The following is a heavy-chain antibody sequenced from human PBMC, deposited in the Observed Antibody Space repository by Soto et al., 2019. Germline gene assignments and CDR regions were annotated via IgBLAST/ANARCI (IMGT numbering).Heavy chain of an antibody. D-gene: IGHD3-3*01. J-gene: IGHJ3*02. CDR3: ATLTITIFGVVPSFDI. Sequence: GGSLRLSCAASGFTFSSYAMSWVRQAPGKGLEWVSAISGSGGSTYYADSVKGRFTISRGNSKNTLYLQMNSLRAEDTAVYYCATLTITIFGVVPSFDIWGQGTMVTVSS. CDR1: GFTFSSYA. V-gene: IGHV3-23*01. CDR2: ISGSGGST.